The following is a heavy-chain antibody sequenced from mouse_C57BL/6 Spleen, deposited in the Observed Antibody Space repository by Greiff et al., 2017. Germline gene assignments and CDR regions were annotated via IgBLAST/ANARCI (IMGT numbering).Heavy chain of an antibody. J-gene: IGHJ2*01. V-gene: IGHV1-64*01. Sequence: QVQLQQSGAELVKPGASVKLSCKASGYTFTSYWMHWAKQRPGQGLEWIGMIHPNSGSTNYNEKFKSKATLTVDKSSSTAYMQLSSLTSEDAAVYYCARSGTTGVAHDYWGKGTTLTVSS. CDR2: IHPNSGST. D-gene: IGHD1-1*01. CDR3: ARSGTTGVAHDY. CDR1: GYTFTSYW.